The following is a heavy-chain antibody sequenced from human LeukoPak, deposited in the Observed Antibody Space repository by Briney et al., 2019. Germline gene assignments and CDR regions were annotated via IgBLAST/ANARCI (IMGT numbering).Heavy chain of an antibody. CDR2: ISSSGSTI. D-gene: IGHD3-10*02. CDR1: GFAFSSHE. Sequence: GGSLRLSCAASGFAFSSHEMNWVRQATGKGLEWVSYISSSGSTIYYADSVKGRFTISRDNAKNSLYLQMNSLRAEDTGVYYCARDLFGAGDYWGQGTLVTVSS. CDR3: ARDLFGAGDY. J-gene: IGHJ4*02. V-gene: IGHV3-48*03.